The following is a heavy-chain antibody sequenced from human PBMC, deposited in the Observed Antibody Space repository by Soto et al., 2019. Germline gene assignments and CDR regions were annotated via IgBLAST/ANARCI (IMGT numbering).Heavy chain of an antibody. CDR1: GDSISGGASF. CDR2: VYYSESS. CDR3: AKLSCTSSTCYFPGWFDP. Sequence: SETLSLTCTVSGDSISGGASFWSWIRQPPGKGLEWIANVYYSESSYYNPSLKSRLTISVDTTKNQFSLQLKSMTAADTAVYYCAKLSCTSSTCYFPGWFDPWGQGTLVTVSS. D-gene: IGHD2-2*01. V-gene: IGHV4-31*03. J-gene: IGHJ5*02.